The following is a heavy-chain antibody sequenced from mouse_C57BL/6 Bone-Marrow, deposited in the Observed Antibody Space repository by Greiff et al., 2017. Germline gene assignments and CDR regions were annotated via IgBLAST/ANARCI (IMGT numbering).Heavy chain of an antibody. CDR1: GYTFTSYW. V-gene: IGHV1-53*01. D-gene: IGHD1-1*01. J-gene: IGHJ2*01. CDR3: ASFITTVGTFDY. CDR2: INPSNGGT. Sequence: QVQLQQPGTELVKPGASVKLSCKASGYTFTSYWMHWVKQRPGQGLEWIGNINPSNGGTNYNEKFKSKATLTVDKSSSTAYMQLSSLTSEDSAVYNGASFITTVGTFDYWGQGTTLTVSS.